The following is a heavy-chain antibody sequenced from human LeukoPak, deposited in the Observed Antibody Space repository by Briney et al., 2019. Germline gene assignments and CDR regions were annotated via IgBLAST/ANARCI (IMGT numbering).Heavy chain of an antibody. CDR3: ARDDGGFDF. CDR2: IKQDGSEK. CDR1: GFTCSSYW. D-gene: IGHD3-3*01. V-gene: IGHV3-7*01. Sequence: GGSLRLSCAASGFTCSSYWMSWDRQAPGKGLEWVANIKQDGSEKYYVDSVKGRFTFSRDNAKNSLYLQMNSLRAEDTAVYYCARDDGGFDFWGQGTLVTVSS. J-gene: IGHJ4*02.